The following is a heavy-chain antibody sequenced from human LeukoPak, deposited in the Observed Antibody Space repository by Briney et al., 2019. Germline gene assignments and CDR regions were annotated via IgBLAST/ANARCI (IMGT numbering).Heavy chain of an antibody. Sequence: PSETLSLTCTVSGGSISSYYWSWIRQPAGKGLEWIGEINHSGSTNYNPSLKSRVTISVDTSKNQFSLKLSSVTAADTAVYYCASEGDWFDPWGQGTLVTVSS. CDR2: INHSGST. CDR1: GGSISSYY. J-gene: IGHJ5*02. CDR3: ASEGDWFDP. V-gene: IGHV4-34*01.